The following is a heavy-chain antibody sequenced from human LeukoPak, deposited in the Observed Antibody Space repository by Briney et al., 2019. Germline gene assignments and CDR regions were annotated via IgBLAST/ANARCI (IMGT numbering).Heavy chain of an antibody. Sequence: SETLSLTCTVSGGSISSSSYYWVWIRQPPGKGLEWIGSIYYSGSTYYNPSLKSRVTISVDTSKNQFSLKLSSVTAADTAVYYCARDRGATATLNYFDYWGQGTLVTVSS. D-gene: IGHD6-25*01. V-gene: IGHV4-39*07. J-gene: IGHJ4*02. CDR1: GGSISSSSYY. CDR3: ARDRGATATLNYFDY. CDR2: IYYSGST.